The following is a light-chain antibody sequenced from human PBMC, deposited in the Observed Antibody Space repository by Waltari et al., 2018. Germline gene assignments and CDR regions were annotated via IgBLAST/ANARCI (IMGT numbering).Light chain of an antibody. CDR3: QQHDNLPPT. J-gene: IGKJ4*01. V-gene: IGKV1-33*01. Sequence: DIQMTQSPSSLSASVGDRVTITCQASQDISNNLNWYQQKPGKAPKLLIYDASNLETGVPSRVSGSGSGTDFTFTISSLQPEDIATYYCQQHDNLPPTFGGGTKVEIK. CDR2: DAS. CDR1: QDISNN.